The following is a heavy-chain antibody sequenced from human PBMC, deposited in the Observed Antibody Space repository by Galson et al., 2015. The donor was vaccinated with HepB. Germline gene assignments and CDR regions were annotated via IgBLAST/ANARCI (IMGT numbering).Heavy chain of an antibody. Sequence: SVKVSCKASGYTFTSYAMNWVRQAPGQGLEWMGWINTNTGNPTYAQGFTGRFVFSLDTSVSTAYLQISSLKAENTAVYYCAITMVRGPYYYYGMDVWGQGTTVTVSS. CDR1: GYTFTSYA. CDR2: INTNTGNP. CDR3: AITMVRGPYYYYGMDV. D-gene: IGHD3-10*01. J-gene: IGHJ6*02. V-gene: IGHV7-4-1*02.